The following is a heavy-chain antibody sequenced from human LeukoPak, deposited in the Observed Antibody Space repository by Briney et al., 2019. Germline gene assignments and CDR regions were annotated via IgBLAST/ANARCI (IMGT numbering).Heavy chain of an antibody. CDR3: AKGEYYYDSSGYRLFDY. Sequence: PGGSLRLSCAASGFTFSSYAMSWVRQAPGKGLEWVSAISGSGGSTYYADSVKGRFPISRDNSKNTLYLQMNSLRAEDTAVYYCAKGEYYYDSSGYRLFDYWGQGTLVTVSS. D-gene: IGHD3-22*01. J-gene: IGHJ4*02. CDR1: GFTFSSYA. V-gene: IGHV3-23*01. CDR2: ISGSGGST.